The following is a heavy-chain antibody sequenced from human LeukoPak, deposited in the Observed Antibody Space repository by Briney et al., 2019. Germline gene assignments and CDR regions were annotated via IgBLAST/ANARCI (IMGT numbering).Heavy chain of an antibody. CDR1: GGSISSYC. D-gene: IGHD6-6*01. CDR3: ARDSSRDDAFDI. V-gene: IGHV4-59*01. J-gene: IGHJ3*02. CDR2: IYYSGST. Sequence: SETLSLTCTVSGGSISSYCWSWIRQPPGKELEWIGYIYYSGSTNYNPSLKSRVTISVDTSKNQFSLKLSSVTAADTAVYYCARDSSRDDAFDIWGQGTVVTVSS.